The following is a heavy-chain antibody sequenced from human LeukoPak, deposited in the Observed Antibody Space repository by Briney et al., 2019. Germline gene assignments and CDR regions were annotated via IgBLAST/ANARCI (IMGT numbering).Heavy chain of an antibody. CDR1: GYSFSSYW. V-gene: IGHV5-51*01. J-gene: IGHJ4*02. CDR2: IYPGDSDT. Sequence: GESLKISCKGSGYSFSSYWIGWVRQMPGKGLEWMGIIYPGDSDTKYSPSFQGQVTISADKSISSAYLQWSSLKAPDTAMYYCARRAGPLYFDYGGEGTLVTVSS. CDR3: ARRAGPLYFDY.